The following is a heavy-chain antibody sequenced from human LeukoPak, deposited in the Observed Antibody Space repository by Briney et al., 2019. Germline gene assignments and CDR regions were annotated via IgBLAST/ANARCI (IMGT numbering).Heavy chain of an antibody. J-gene: IGHJ4*02. CDR3: AGGGPYYYGSGSGDY. CDR1: GGSISSYY. Sequence: ASETLSLTCTVSGGSISSYYWSWIRQPPGKGLEWIGYIYYSGSTNYNPSLKSRVTISVDTSKNQFSLKLSSVTAADTAVYYCAGGGPYYYGSGSGDYWGQGTLVTVSS. CDR2: IYYSGST. V-gene: IGHV4-59*08. D-gene: IGHD3-10*01.